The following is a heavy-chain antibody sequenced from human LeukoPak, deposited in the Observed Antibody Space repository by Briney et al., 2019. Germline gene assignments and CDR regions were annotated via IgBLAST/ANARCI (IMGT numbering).Heavy chain of an antibody. J-gene: IGHJ6*03. V-gene: IGHV3-48*03. Sequence: GGSLRLSCAASGFTFSSYEMNWVRQAPGKGLEWVPYISSSGSTIYYADSVKGRFTISRDNAKNSLYLQMNSLRAEDTAVYYCAKEGYYYLDVWGKGTTVTVSS. CDR3: AKEGYYYLDV. CDR1: GFTFSSYE. CDR2: ISSSGSTI.